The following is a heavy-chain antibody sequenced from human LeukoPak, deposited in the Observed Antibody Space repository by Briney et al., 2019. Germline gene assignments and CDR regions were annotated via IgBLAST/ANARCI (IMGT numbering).Heavy chain of an antibody. J-gene: IGHJ5*02. CDR1: GGSIASNAYY. Sequence: SETLSLTCTVSGGSIASNAYYWGWIRQAPGKGLEWIGTIYYSGSTYYNPSLKSRVTMSADTPKDHFSLKLSSVTAADTAVYYCARLWTTVNMFWSSPWGQGTLVTVSS. CDR2: IYYSGST. V-gene: IGHV4-39*02. D-gene: IGHD4-11*01. CDR3: ARLWTTVNMFWSSP.